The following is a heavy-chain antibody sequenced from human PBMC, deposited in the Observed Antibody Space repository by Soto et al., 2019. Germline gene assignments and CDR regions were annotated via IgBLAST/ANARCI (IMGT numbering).Heavy chain of an antibody. CDR1: GYTFTDYY. CDR3: ASSGSYNQPYKLNY. CDR2: VDLEDGET. D-gene: IGHD1-26*01. V-gene: IGHV1-69-2*01. J-gene: IGHJ4*02. Sequence: EVQLVQSGAEVKKPGASVKISCKVSGYTFTDYYMHWVQPAPGKGLEWMGLVDLEDGETMYAEKFQGRVTITADTSTDTAYMDLSSLRSEDTAVYYCASSGSYNQPYKLNYWGQGTLVTVAS.